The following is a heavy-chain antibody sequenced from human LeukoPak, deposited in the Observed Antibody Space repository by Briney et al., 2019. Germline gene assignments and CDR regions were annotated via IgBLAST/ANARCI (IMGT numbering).Heavy chain of an antibody. CDR3: ARGSTVTDAFDI. D-gene: IGHD4-11*01. J-gene: IGHJ3*02. CDR2: IYYSGST. V-gene: IGHV4-39*01. Sequence: SETLSLTCTVSGGSISSSSYYWGWIRQPPGKGLEWIGSIYYSGSTYYNPSLKSRATISVDTSKNQFSLKLSSVTAADTAVYYCARGSTVTDAFDIWGQGTMVTVSS. CDR1: GGSISSSSYY.